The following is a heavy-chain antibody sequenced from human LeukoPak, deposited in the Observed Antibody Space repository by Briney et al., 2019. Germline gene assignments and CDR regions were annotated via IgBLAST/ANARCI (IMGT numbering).Heavy chain of an antibody. D-gene: IGHD3-22*01. Sequence: KPSETLSLTCAVYGGSFSGYYWSWIRQPPGKGLEWIGYIYYSGSTNYNPSLKSRVTISVDTSKNQFSLKLSSVTAADTAVYYCARGPYDSSGYYYTFDYWGQGTLVTVSS. V-gene: IGHV4-59*01. CDR1: GGSFSGYY. CDR3: ARGPYDSSGYYYTFDY. J-gene: IGHJ4*02. CDR2: IYYSGST.